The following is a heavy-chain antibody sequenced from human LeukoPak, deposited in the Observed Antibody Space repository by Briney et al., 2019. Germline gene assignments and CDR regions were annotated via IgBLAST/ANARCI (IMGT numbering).Heavy chain of an antibody. J-gene: IGHJ5*02. CDR3: ARCGGSYYVHRWFDP. V-gene: IGHV1-18*01. CDR1: VYTFTTYG. CDR2: ISAYNGQT. Sequence: GASVKVSCKASVYTFTTYGISWVRHAPGQGLEWMGWISAYNGQTNHTHNLQGRVSMTIDTSTSTAYMELRSLRSDDTAVYYCARCGGSYYVHRWFDPWGQGTLVTVSS. D-gene: IGHD1-26*01.